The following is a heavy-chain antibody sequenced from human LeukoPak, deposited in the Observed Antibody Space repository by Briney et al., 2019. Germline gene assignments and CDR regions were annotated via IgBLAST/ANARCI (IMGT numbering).Heavy chain of an antibody. V-gene: IGHV4-30-2*01. Sequence: PSQTLSLTCAVSGGSISSGGYSWSWIRQPPGKGLEWIGYIYHSGSTYYNPSLKSRVTISVDRSKNQFSLKLSSVTAADTAVYYCARGKTGYYDFLTGDNWFDPWGQGTLVTVSS. D-gene: IGHD3-9*01. J-gene: IGHJ5*02. CDR1: GGSISSGGYS. CDR3: ARGKTGYYDFLTGDNWFDP. CDR2: IYHSGST.